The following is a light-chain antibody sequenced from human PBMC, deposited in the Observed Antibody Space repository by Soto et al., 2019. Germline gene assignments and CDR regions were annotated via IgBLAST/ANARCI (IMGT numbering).Light chain of an antibody. CDR2: GAS. V-gene: IGKV3-15*01. Sequence: EIVMTQSPATLSVSPGERATLSCRASQSVSGNLAWYQQNPGQPPRLLIYGASTRATGIPARFSGSGSGTEFTLTISSLQSEDFAVYYCQQYNNWTLTFGGGTKVDIK. J-gene: IGKJ4*01. CDR3: QQYNNWTLT. CDR1: QSVSGN.